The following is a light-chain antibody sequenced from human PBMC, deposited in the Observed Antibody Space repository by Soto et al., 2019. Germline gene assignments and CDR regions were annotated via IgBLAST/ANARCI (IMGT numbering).Light chain of an antibody. J-gene: IGKJ1*01. CDR1: QSLVYSDGNTY. CDR2: QVS. CDR3: ILFSHLPRT. Sequence: VLTQSPLSSPVTLGQPASISCRSSQSLVYSDGNTYLSWLQQRPGQPPRLLIYQVSNRFTGVPDRFSGSGAGTDFTLKISRVEAEDVGVYSCILFSHLPRTLGQGTKVEIK. V-gene: IGKV2-24*01.